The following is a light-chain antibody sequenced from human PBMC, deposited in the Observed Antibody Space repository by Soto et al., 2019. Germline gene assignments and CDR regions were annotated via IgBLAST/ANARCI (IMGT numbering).Light chain of an antibody. CDR3: QQYKNWPYT. CDR1: QTVSSN. J-gene: IGKJ2*01. Sequence: EIVMTQSPVTLSVSPGERATLSCRASQTVSSNLAWYQQKPGQAPRLLIYGASTRATGTPARFSGSGSGTEFTLSISRLEPEDFALYYCQQYKNWPYTFGQGTKVDLK. CDR2: GAS. V-gene: IGKV3-15*01.